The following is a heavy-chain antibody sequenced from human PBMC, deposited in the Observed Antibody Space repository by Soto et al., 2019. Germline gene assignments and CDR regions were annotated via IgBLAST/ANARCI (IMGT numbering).Heavy chain of an antibody. J-gene: IGHJ5*02. CDR1: GYTFTSYG. CDR3: ARGSIVGSSSWYLT. V-gene: IGHV1-18*04. Sequence: QVQLVQSGAEVKKPGASVKVSCKASGYTFTSYGISWVRQAPGQGLEWMGWISAYNGNTNYAQKLQGRVTMTTDTSTITDYMEMRSLRSEDTAVYYCARGSIVGSSSWYLTWGQGTLVTVSS. D-gene: IGHD6-13*01. CDR2: ISAYNGNT.